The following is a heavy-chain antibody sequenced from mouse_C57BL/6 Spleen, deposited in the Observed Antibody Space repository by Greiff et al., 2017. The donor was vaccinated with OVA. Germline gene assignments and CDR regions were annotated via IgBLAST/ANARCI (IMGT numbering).Heavy chain of an antibody. D-gene: IGHD1-1*01. Sequence: VQLKESGPGLVQPSQSLSITCTVSGFSLTSYGVHWVRQSPGKGLEWLGVIWSGGSTDYNAAFISRLSISKDNSKSQVFFKMNSLQADDTAIYYCARNFYGSSPHAMDYWGQGTSVTVSS. J-gene: IGHJ4*01. CDR2: IWSGGST. V-gene: IGHV2-2*01. CDR1: GFSLTSYG. CDR3: ARNFYGSSPHAMDY.